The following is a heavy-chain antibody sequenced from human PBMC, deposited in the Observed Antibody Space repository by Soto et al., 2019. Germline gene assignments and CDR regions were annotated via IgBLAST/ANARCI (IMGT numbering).Heavy chain of an antibody. CDR3: ASESYDSTYFDL. CDR2: IWYDGSNK. V-gene: IGHV3-33*01. CDR1: GFTFSSYG. Sequence: QVQLVESGGGVVQPGRSLRLSCAASGFTFSSYGMHWVRQAPGKGLEWVAVIWYDGSNKYYADSVKGRFTISRDNSKNTLYQQLNSLRAEDTAVYYGASESYDSTYFDLWGRGTLVTVSS. J-gene: IGHJ2*01. D-gene: IGHD3-22*01.